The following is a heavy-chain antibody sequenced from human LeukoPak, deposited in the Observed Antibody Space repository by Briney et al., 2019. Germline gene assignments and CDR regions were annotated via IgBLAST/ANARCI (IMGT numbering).Heavy chain of an antibody. CDR3: ARTHYYDSSGDNWFDP. CDR1: GYTFTSYD. Sequence: ASVKVSCKASGYTFTSYDINWVRQATGQGHEWMGWMNPNSGHTGYAQKFQGRVTMTRNTSITTAYMELSSLRSEDTAVYYCARTHYYDSSGDNWFDPWGQGTLVTVSS. CDR2: MNPNSGHT. V-gene: IGHV1-8*01. D-gene: IGHD3-22*01. J-gene: IGHJ5*02.